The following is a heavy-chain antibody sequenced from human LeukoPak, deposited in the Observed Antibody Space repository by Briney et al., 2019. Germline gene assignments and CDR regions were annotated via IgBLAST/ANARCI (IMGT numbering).Heavy chain of an antibody. D-gene: IGHD6-19*01. Sequence: ASVKVSSKASGYTFTSYGISWVRQAPGQGLEWMGWISAYNGNTNYAQKLQGRVTMTTDTSTSTAYMELRSLRSDDTAVYYCARVAGYSSGWYWGGFDYWGQGTLVTVSS. CDR1: GYTFTSYG. J-gene: IGHJ4*02. CDR2: ISAYNGNT. CDR3: ARVAGYSSGWYWGGFDY. V-gene: IGHV1-18*01.